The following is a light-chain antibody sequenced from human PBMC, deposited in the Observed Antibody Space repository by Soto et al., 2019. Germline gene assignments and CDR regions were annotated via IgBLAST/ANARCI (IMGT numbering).Light chain of an antibody. CDR3: QHLNTYPPWT. V-gene: IGKV1-9*01. CDR2: AAS. CDR1: QGIRNY. Sequence: DIQLTQSPSFLSASVGERVTITCRASQGIRNYLAWYQQKPGKAPKLLIYAASSLQSGVPSRFSCSGSGTEFTLTISSLQPEDFAAYFCQHLNTYPPWTFGQGTKVEIK. J-gene: IGKJ1*01.